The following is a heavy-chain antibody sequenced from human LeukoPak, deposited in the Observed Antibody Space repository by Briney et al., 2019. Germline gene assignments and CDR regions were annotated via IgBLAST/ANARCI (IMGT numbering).Heavy chain of an antibody. V-gene: IGHV4-59*01. Sequence: SETLSLTCTVSGGSISSYYWSWLGQPPGKGLEGIGYIYYSGSTNYNPSLKSRVTISVDTSKNQFSLKLSSVTAADTAVYYCARVGLGETAFDYWGQGTLVTVSS. CDR3: ARVGLGETAFDY. J-gene: IGHJ4*02. CDR2: IYYSGST. D-gene: IGHD3-16*01. CDR1: GGSISSYY.